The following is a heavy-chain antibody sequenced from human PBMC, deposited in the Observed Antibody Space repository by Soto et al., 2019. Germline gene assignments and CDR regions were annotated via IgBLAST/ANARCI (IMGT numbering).Heavy chain of an antibody. CDR1: GGSINSYY. J-gene: IGHJ4*02. V-gene: IGHV4-59*01. CDR3: ARYGDYVSVDY. CDR2: IYYSGST. D-gene: IGHD4-17*01. Sequence: SETLSLTCTVSGGSINSYYWSWIRQPPGKGLEWTGYIYYSGSTNYNPSLKSRVTISVDTSKNQFSLKLSSVTAADTAVYYCARYGDYVSVDYWGQGTLVTVSS.